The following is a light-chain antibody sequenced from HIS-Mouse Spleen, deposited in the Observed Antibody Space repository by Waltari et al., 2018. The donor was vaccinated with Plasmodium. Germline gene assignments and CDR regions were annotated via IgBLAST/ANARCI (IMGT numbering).Light chain of an antibody. CDR2: EDS. CDR1: ALPKKY. V-gene: IGLV3-10*01. CDR3: YSTDSSGNHRV. Sequence: SYELTQPPSVSVSPGQMARITCSGDALPKKYAYWYQQKSGQAHVLVIYEDSKRPSGIPERFSGSRSGTMATLTISGAQVEDEADYYCYSTDSSGNHRVFGGGTKLTVL. J-gene: IGLJ3*02.